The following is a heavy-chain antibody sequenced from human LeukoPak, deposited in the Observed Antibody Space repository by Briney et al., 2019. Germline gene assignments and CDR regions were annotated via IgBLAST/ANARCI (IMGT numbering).Heavy chain of an antibody. Sequence: SETLSLTCTVSGGSISSSSYYWGWIRQPPGQGLEWIGSIYYSGSTYYNPSLKSRVTISVDTSKNQFSLKLSSVTAADTAVYYCARSFDWPPQRNPLFDYWGQGTLVTVSS. CDR1: GGSISSSSYY. CDR3: ARSFDWPPQRNPLFDY. J-gene: IGHJ4*02. D-gene: IGHD3-9*01. V-gene: IGHV4-39*01. CDR2: IYYSGST.